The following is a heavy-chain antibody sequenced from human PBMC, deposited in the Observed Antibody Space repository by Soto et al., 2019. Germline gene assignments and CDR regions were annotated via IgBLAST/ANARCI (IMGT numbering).Heavy chain of an antibody. D-gene: IGHD3-22*01. V-gene: IGHV3-15*01. CDR3: TTGLTYYYDSSGYYWAGGMDV. CDR1: GFTFSNAW. CDR2: IKGKSDGETT. J-gene: IGHJ6*02. Sequence: EVQLVESGGGLVKPGGSLRLSCAASGFTFSNAWMNWVRQAPGKGLEWVGRIKGKSDGETTDYAAPVKGRFTISRDDSKNTLYLQMNSLKTEDTAVYYCTTGLTYYYDSSGYYWAGGMDVWGQGITVTVSS.